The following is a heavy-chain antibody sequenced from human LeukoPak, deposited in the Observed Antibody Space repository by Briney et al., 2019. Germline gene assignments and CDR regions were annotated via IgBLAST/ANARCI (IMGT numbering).Heavy chain of an antibody. Sequence: SETLSLTCAVYGGSFSGYYRSWIRQPPGKGLEWIGEINHSGSTNHNPSLKSRVTISVDTSKNQFSLKLSSVTAADTAVYYCARSQWLVALDYWGQGTLVTVSS. CDR1: GGSFSGYY. V-gene: IGHV4-34*01. CDR3: ARSQWLVALDY. D-gene: IGHD6-19*01. J-gene: IGHJ4*02. CDR2: INHSGST.